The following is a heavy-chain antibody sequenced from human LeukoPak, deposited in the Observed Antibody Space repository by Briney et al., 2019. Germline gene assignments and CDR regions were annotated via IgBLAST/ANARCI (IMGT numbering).Heavy chain of an antibody. CDR2: IYYSGST. CDR3: ARGPFNDILTGYNFDY. CDR1: GGSISSYY. V-gene: IGHV4-59*01. J-gene: IGHJ4*02. Sequence: PWQTLSLTCTVSGGSISSYYWSWIRQPPGKGLEWIGYIYYSGSTNYNPSLKSRVTIPVDTSKNQFSLKLSSVTAADTAVYYCARGPFNDILTGYNFDYWGQGTLVTVPS. D-gene: IGHD3-9*01.